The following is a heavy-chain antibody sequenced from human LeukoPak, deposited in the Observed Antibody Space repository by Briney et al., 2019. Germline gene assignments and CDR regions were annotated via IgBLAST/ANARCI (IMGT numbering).Heavy chain of an antibody. CDR2: INPSGGST. J-gene: IGHJ4*02. Sequence: GASVKVSCKASGYTFTSYGISWVRQAPGQGLEWMGIINPSGGSTSYAQKFQGRVTMTRDMSTSTVYMELSSLRSEDTAVYYCARSELGEYQLLAAFDFDYWGQGTLVTVSS. V-gene: IGHV1-46*01. D-gene: IGHD2-2*01. CDR3: ARSELGEYQLLAAFDFDY. CDR1: GYTFTSYG.